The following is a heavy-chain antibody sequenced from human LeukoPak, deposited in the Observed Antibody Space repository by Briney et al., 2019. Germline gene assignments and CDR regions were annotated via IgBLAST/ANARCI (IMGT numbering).Heavy chain of an antibody. J-gene: IGHJ4*02. CDR3: ARDTYYYDSSGYYSHSLDY. CDR2: ISYDGSNK. D-gene: IGHD3-22*01. V-gene: IGHV3-30*03. CDR1: GFTFSSYS. Sequence: GGSLRLSCAASGFTFSSYSMNWVRQAPGKGLEWVAVISYDGSNKYYADSVKGRFTISRDNSKNTLYLQMNSLRAEDTAVYYCARDTYYYDSSGYYSHSLDYWGQGTLVTVSS.